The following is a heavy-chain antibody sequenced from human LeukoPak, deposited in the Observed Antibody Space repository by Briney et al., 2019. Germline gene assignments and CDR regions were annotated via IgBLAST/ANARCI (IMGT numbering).Heavy chain of an antibody. CDR1: GGSISSYY. CDR3: ARGFRDGYNWRSYYFDY. J-gene: IGHJ4*02. CDR2: IYYSGST. Sequence: PSETLSLTCTVSGGSISSYYWSWIRQPPGKGLEWIGYIYYSGSTNYNPSLKSRVTISVDTSKNQFSLKLSSVTAADTAVYYCARGFRDGYNWRSYYFDYWGQGTLVTVSS. D-gene: IGHD5-24*01. V-gene: IGHV4-59*12.